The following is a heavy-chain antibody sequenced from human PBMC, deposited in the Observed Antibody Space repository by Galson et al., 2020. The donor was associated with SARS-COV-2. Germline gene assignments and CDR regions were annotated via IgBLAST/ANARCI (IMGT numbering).Heavy chain of an antibody. Sequence: SYAQKFQGRVTMTRDTSTSTVYMELSSLRSEDTAVYYCARDILNYYDSSGSFYYYYGMDVWGQGTTVTVSS. CDR3: ARDILNYYDSSGSFYYYYGMDV. V-gene: IGHV1-46*01. J-gene: IGHJ6*02. D-gene: IGHD3-22*01.